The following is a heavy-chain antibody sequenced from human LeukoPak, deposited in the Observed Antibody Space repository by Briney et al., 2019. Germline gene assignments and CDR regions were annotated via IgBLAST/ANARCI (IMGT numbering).Heavy chain of an antibody. J-gene: IGHJ4*02. CDR3: ARHFGGYSYGLGPLHYFDY. CDR1: GGSISSSSYY. D-gene: IGHD5-18*01. CDR2: IYYSGST. V-gene: IGHV4-39*01. Sequence: SETLSLTCTVSGGSISSSSYYWGWLRQPPGKGLEWIGSIYYSGSTYYNPSLKSRVTISVDTSKNQFSLKLSSVTAADTAVYYCARHFGGYSYGLGPLHYFDYWGQGTLVTVSS.